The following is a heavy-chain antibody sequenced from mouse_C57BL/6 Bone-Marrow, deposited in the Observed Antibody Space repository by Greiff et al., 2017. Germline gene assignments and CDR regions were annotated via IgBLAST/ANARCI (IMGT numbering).Heavy chain of an antibody. CDR1: GFTFSSYG. CDR3: ATTVVATNDY. Sequence: EVKLLESGGDLVKPGGSLKLSCEASGFTFSSYGMSWVRQTPDKRLEWVATISSGGSYTYYPDSVKGRFTFSRDNAKNTLYLQLSSLKSEDTAMYYCATTVVATNDYWGQGTTLTVSS. J-gene: IGHJ2*01. D-gene: IGHD1-1*01. CDR2: ISSGGSYT. V-gene: IGHV5-6*01.